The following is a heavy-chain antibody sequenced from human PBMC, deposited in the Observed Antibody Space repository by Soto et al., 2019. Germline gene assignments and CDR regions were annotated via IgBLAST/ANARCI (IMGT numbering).Heavy chain of an antibody. CDR1: GFTFSSYW. J-gene: IGHJ6*03. V-gene: IGHV3-7*01. CDR2: MKQDGSEK. CDR3: ARDSFWSGYSGYDYYYHYMDV. D-gene: IGHD3-3*01. Sequence: GGSLRLSCAASGFTFSSYWMSWVRQAPGKGLEWVANMKQDGSEKYYVDSVKGRFTISRDNAENSLYLQMNSLRAEDTAVYYCARDSFWSGYSGYDYYYHYMDVWGKGTTVTVSS.